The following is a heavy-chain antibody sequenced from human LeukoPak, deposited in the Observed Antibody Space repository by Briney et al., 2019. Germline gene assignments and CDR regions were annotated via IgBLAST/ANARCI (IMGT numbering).Heavy chain of an antibody. Sequence: PGGSLRLSCIASGFTFSGYWMTWVRQAPGKGLEWVANINQDGNKKYYVDSVEGRFTISRDNSKNTLYLQMNSLRAEDTAVYYCAKEAAEDSSSWSSYYYYYYGMDVWGQGTTVTVSS. CDR1: GFTFSGYW. CDR3: AKEAAEDSSSWSSYYYYYYGMDV. J-gene: IGHJ6*02. CDR2: INQDGNKK. V-gene: IGHV3-7*03. D-gene: IGHD6-13*01.